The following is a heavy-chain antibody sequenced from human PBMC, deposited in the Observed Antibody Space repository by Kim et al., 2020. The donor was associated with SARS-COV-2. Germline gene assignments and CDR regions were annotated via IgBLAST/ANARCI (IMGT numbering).Heavy chain of an antibody. J-gene: IGHJ6*02. CDR2: IGGSGGST. CDR3: ARVRGSYGLGMDV. CDR1: GFTFSNYA. V-gene: IGHV3-23*01. Sequence: GGSLRLSCAASGFTFSNYAMRWVRQAPGKGLEWVSSIGGSGGSTYYAVSVKGRFTISRDNSKSTLYLQMNSLRAEDTAVYYCARVRGSYGLGMDVWGQGTTVTVSS. D-gene: IGHD5-18*01.